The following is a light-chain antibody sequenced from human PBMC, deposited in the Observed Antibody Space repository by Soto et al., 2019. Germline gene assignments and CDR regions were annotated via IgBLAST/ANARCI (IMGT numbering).Light chain of an antibody. J-gene: IGKJ1*01. Sequence: DIQMTQSPSSLSASVGDRVTITCQASQDINHFLNWYQQKPGKAPELLIFNAFNSEAGVASRFSRGSSGTDFNLTISSVQHEDIAPYFCQPYDNVPWTFGQGTRVEIK. CDR2: NAF. V-gene: IGKV1-33*01. CDR3: QPYDNVPWT. CDR1: QDINHF.